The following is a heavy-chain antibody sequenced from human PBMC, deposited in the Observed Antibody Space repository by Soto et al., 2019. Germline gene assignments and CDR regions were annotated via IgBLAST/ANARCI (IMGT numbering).Heavy chain of an antibody. Sequence: QVQLVQSGAEVKKPGSSVKVSCKASGGTFSSYAISWVRQAPGQGLEWMGGIIPIFGTANYAQKFQGRVPITADESTSTAYMELSSLRSEDTAVYYCAITVTTGWAYYYYGMDVWGQGTTVTVAS. CDR2: IIPIFGTA. CDR1: GGTFSSYA. CDR3: AITVTTGWAYYYYGMDV. V-gene: IGHV1-69*12. J-gene: IGHJ6*02. D-gene: IGHD4-17*01.